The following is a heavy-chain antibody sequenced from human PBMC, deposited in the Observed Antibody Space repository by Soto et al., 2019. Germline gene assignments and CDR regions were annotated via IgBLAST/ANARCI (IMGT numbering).Heavy chain of an antibody. CDR2: IKPDGSAT. D-gene: IGHD3-16*01. CDR3: FGGNGGPQ. CDR1: DFTFRNYW. V-gene: IGHV3-7*03. J-gene: IGHJ4*02. Sequence: GGSLRLSCATSDFTFRNYWMNWVRQAPGKGLEWVANIKPDGSATNYVDSVKGRFTISRDNVRNSVSLQMNSLRVEDTAVYFCFGGNGGPQWGQGTLVTVSP.